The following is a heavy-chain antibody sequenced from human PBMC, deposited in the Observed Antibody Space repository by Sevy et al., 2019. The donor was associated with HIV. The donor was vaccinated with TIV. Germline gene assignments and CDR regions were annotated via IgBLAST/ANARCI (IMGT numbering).Heavy chain of an antibody. CDR2: ISSSSSHI. V-gene: IGHV3-21*01. J-gene: IGHJ6*02. CDR1: GFTFSSYA. CDR3: ARVAADDPDFYYYGMHV. D-gene: IGHD6-13*01. Sequence: GGSLRLSCAASGFTFSSYAMNWVRQAPGKGLEWVSSISSSSSHIYAADSLKGRFTISRDNAKNSLFLQMNSLRAEDTAIYYCARVAADDPDFYYYGMHVWGQGTTVTVSS.